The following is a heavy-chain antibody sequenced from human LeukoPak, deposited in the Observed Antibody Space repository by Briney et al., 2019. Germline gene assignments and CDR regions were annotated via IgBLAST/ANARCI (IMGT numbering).Heavy chain of an antibody. Sequence: GGSLRLSCTASGFSFSSYGMHWVRQAPGKGLEWVAIIWFDGSNEHYADSVKGRFSISRDNSKNMLFLQMSNLRADDTAVYYCAREYEYSTSWYGPTLLDFWGQGTPVTVSS. J-gene: IGHJ4*02. V-gene: IGHV3-33*01. CDR3: AREYEYSTSWYGPTLLDF. CDR2: IWFDGSNE. D-gene: IGHD6-13*01. CDR1: GFSFSSYG.